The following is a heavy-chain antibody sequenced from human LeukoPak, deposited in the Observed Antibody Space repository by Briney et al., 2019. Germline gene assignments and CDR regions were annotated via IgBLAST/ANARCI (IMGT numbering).Heavy chain of an antibody. CDR1: GFTFSSYS. Sequence: PGVSLRLSCAASGFTFSSYSMNCVRQAPGKGREWVSYISSSRKTIYYADSVEGLFTISRDNAKNSLYLQMNSLRDEDSAVYYCARDQGIFDYWGQGTLVPVSS. CDR3: ARDQGIFDY. J-gene: IGHJ4*02. CDR2: ISSSRKTI. V-gene: IGHV3-48*02.